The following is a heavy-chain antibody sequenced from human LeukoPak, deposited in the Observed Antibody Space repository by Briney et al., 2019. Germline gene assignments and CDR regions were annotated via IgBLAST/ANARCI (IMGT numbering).Heavy chain of an antibody. D-gene: IGHD4-17*01. J-gene: IGHJ6*02. CDR3: ARDQNYGDYGDDYYYYYGMDV. CDR2: ISAYNGNT. Sequence: ASVKVSCKASGYTFTSYGISWVRQAPGQGLEWMGWISAYNGNTNYAQKLQGRVTMTTDTSTSTAYMELRSLRSDDAAVYYCARDQNYGDYGDDYYYYYGMDVWGQGTTVTVSS. CDR1: GYTFTSYG. V-gene: IGHV1-18*01.